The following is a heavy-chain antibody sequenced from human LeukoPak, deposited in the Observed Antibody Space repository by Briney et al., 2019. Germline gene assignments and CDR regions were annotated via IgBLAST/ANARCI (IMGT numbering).Heavy chain of an antibody. Sequence: GGSLSFSCAACGFTTSCNYMSWVREAREEVLGWVSVIYSGGSTYYADSVKGRFTISRDNSKNTLYLQMNSLRAEDTAVYYCARERGSLMRDAFDIWGQGTMVTVSS. CDR3: ARERGSLMRDAFDI. CDR2: IYSGGST. D-gene: IGHD3-16*01. CDR1: GFTTSCNY. J-gene: IGHJ3*02. V-gene: IGHV3-53*01.